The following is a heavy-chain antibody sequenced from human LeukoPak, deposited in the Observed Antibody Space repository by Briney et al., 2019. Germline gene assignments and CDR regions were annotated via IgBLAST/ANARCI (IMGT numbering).Heavy chain of an antibody. V-gene: IGHV4-61*02. D-gene: IGHD6-13*01. CDR2: IYTSGST. J-gene: IGHJ4*02. CDR3: ARADSSSWYGEFDY. CDR1: GGSISSGSYY. Sequence: PSETLSLTCTVSGGSISSGSYYWSWIRQPAGKGLEWIGRIYTSGSTNYNPSLKSRVTISVDTSKNQFSLKLSSVTAADTAVYYCARADSSSWYGEFDYWGQGTLVTVFS.